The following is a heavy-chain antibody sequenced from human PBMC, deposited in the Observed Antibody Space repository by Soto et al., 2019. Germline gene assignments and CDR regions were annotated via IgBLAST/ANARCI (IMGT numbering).Heavy chain of an antibody. CDR3: ARLNPHIVVVTAIRFFDY. Sequence: SQTLSLTCTVSGGSISSSSYYWGWIRQPPGKGLEWIGSIYYSGSTYYNPSLKSRVTISVDTSKNQFSLKLSSVTAADTAVYYCARLNPHIVVVTAIRFFDYWGQGTLVTVSS. V-gene: IGHV4-39*01. J-gene: IGHJ4*02. CDR1: GGSISSSSYY. CDR2: IYYSGST. D-gene: IGHD2-21*02.